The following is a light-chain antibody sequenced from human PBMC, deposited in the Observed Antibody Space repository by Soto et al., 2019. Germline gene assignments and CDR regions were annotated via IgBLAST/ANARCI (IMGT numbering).Light chain of an antibody. CDR3: QQYGSSPQT. CDR1: QTFSNSF. CDR2: GAS. J-gene: IGKJ1*01. Sequence: EIVLTQSPGTLSLSPGERATLSCRASQTFSNSFLSWFQQIPGQAPRLLIYGASSRATGIPHRFSGSGSGTDFTLTISRLEPEDFAVYYCQQYGSSPQTFGQGTKVDIK. V-gene: IGKV3-20*01.